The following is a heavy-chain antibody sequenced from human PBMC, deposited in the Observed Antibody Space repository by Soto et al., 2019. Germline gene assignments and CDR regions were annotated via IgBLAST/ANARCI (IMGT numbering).Heavy chain of an antibody. V-gene: IGHV3-72*01. J-gene: IGHJ6*02. CDR1: GFTFSDHY. D-gene: IGHD2-2*01. CDR2: TATKANSFTT. CDR3: GRGYCTSTTCHWAHYHLDV. Sequence: EVQLVESGGGLVQPGGSLRLSCAASGFTFSDHYMEWVRQAPGKGLEWVGRTATKANSFTTGYAASVKGRFTVSRDDSKNSLYLQMNSLKTEDTAVYYCGRGYCTSTTCHWAHYHLDVWGQGTTVTVSS.